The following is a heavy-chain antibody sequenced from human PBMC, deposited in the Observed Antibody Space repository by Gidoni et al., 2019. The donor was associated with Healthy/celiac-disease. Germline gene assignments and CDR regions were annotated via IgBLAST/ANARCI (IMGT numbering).Heavy chain of an antibody. J-gene: IGHJ4*02. V-gene: IGHV3-30*18. CDR1: GFTFRSSG. Sequence: QVQLVESGGGVVQPGRSVRLSCAASGFTFRSSGMHWVRQAPGKGLEWVAVISYDGSNKYYADSVKGRFTISRDNSKNTLYLQMNSLRAEDTAVYYCAKDLEESFDYWGQGTLVTVSS. CDR3: AKDLEESFDY. CDR2: ISYDGSNK.